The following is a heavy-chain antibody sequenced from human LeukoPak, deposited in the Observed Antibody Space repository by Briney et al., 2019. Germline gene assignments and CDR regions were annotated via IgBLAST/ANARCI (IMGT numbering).Heavy chain of an antibody. CDR2: ISGGGAGT. Sequence: GGSLRLSCAASGLSFGFYAMSWVRQAPGKGLEWVSSISGGGAGTYYADSVRGRFTISRDNSKNTLYLQMDSLGAEDTALYYCAKDFVRYNIQFDYWGQGALVTVSS. V-gene: IGHV3-23*01. CDR3: AKDFVRYNIQFDY. D-gene: IGHD1-14*01. J-gene: IGHJ4*02. CDR1: GLSFGFYA.